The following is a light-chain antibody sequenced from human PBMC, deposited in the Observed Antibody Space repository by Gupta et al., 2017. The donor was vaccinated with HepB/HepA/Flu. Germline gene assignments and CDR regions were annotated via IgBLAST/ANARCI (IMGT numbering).Light chain of an antibody. CDR3: SSWDDSLRAWV. Sequence: QSVLPQPPSASGTPGQTLAISCSGSWSNIGAKPVNWYQQLPRTAPKLLIHTDDQRPSGVPARFSGAKSGTSASLAISCLQSDDDADYYCSSWDDSLRAWVFGGGTKLTVL. J-gene: IGLJ3*02. V-gene: IGLV1-44*01. CDR2: TDD. CDR1: WSNIGAKP.